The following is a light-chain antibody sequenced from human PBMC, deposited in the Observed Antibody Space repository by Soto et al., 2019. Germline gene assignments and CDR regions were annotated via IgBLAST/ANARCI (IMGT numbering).Light chain of an antibody. CDR2: GAS. Sequence: ENVLTQSPGTLSLSPGERATLSCRASQSVSSYLAWYQQKPAQAPRLLIYGASRMATGIPDRFSGSGSGTDFALTISRLEPEDGAVYYCQQYGSAPLTFGGGTKVEIK. J-gene: IGKJ4*01. CDR1: QSVSSY. V-gene: IGKV3-20*01. CDR3: QQYGSAPLT.